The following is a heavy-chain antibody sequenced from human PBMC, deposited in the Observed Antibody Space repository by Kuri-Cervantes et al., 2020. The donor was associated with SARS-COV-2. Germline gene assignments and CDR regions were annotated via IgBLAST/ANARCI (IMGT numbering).Heavy chain of an antibody. CDR3: ATSPVVYGDPITYYYYHGMDV. D-gene: IGHD4-17*01. CDR2: FDPEDGET. Sequence: ASVKVSCKVSGYTLTELSMHWVRQAPGKGLEWMGGFDPEDGETIYAQKFQGRVTMTEDTSTDTAYIELSSLRSEDTAVYYCATSPVVYGDPITYYYYHGMDVWGQGTTVTVSS. CDR1: GYTLTELS. V-gene: IGHV1-24*01. J-gene: IGHJ6*02.